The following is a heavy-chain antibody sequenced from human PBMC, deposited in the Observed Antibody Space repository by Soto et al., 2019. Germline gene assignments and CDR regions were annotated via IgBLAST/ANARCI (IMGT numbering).Heavy chain of an antibody. Sequence: SETLSLTCAVSGGSISSSSYFWGWIRQPPGKGLEWIGSMYYSGGTYYNPSLKSRVTISVDTSKNQFSLKLSSVTAADTAVYYCARGGYYYYGMDVWGRGTTVTVSS. CDR1: GGSISSSSYF. J-gene: IGHJ6*02. CDR3: ARGGYYYYGMDV. V-gene: IGHV4-39*07. CDR2: MYYSGGT.